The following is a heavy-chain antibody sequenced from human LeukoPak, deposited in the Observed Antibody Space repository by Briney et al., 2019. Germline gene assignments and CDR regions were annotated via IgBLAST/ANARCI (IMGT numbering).Heavy chain of an antibody. CDR1: GFTFSSYA. J-gene: IGHJ4*02. V-gene: IGHV3-23*01. D-gene: IGHD4-17*01. CDR2: ISGSGGST. CDR3: AKVHTGMTTSN. Sequence: GGSLRLSCAASGFTFSSYAMHWVRQAPGKGLEWVSAISGSGGSTYYADSVKGRFTISRDNSKNTLYLQMNSLRAEDTAVYYCAKVHTGMTTSNWGQGTLVTVSS.